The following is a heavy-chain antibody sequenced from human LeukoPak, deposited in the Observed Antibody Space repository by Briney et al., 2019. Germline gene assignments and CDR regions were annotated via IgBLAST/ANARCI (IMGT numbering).Heavy chain of an antibody. V-gene: IGHV3-69-1*02. CDR1: GFTFSSYA. CDR2: IYNSGTT. CDR3: ARPAYTAAYDL. D-gene: IGHD3-16*01. Sequence: GGSLRLSCAASGFTFSSYAMHWVRQAPGKGLEWVSVIYNSGTTYYAGSVKGRFTISRDNAKNSLYLQMNYLRAEDTAVYYCARPAYTAAYDLWGQGTMVTVSS. J-gene: IGHJ3*01.